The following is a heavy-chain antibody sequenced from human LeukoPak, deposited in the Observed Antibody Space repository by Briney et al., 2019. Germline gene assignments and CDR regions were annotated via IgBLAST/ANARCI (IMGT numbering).Heavy chain of an antibody. D-gene: IGHD6-13*01. V-gene: IGHV4-38-2*02. CDR1: GYSISSGYY. J-gene: IGHJ6*03. Sequence: PSETLSLTCTVSGYSISSGYYWDWIRQPPGKGLEWIGGNNHSGSTYYNPSLKSRVTISVDTSKNHFSLKPSSVTAADTALYFCARADYSSSWSHYYYYMDVWGTGTTVTVSS. CDR2: NNHSGST. CDR3: ARADYSSSWSHYYYYMDV.